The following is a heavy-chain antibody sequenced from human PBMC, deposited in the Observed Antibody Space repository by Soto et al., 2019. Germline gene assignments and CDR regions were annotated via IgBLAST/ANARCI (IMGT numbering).Heavy chain of an antibody. CDR3: ARDSPYSSSWYDLNWFDP. CDR1: GFTFSSYT. Sequence: PGGSLRLSCAASGFTFSSYTMNWVRQAPGKGLEWVSSISSSSSYIYYADSVKGRFTISRDNAKNSLYLQMNGLRDEDTAVYYSARDSPYSSSWYDLNWFDPWGQGTLVTVSS. V-gene: IGHV3-21*01. CDR2: ISSSSSYI. J-gene: IGHJ5*02. D-gene: IGHD6-13*01.